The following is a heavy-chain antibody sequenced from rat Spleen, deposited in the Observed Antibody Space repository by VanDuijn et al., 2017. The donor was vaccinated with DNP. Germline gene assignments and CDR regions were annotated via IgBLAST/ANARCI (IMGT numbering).Heavy chain of an antibody. V-gene: IGHV2-43*01. Sequence: QVQLKESGPGLVQPSQTLSLTCTVSGFSLPSFHVSWVRQPPGKGLEWMGVMWTGGGTAFNSLLKSRLSIGRDTSKSQVFLKMNSLQTEDTATYYCARYSTSFVMDAWGQGASVTVSS. CDR3: ARYSTSFVMDA. CDR1: GFSLPSFH. J-gene: IGHJ4*01. CDR2: MWTGGGT. D-gene: IGHD1-2*01.